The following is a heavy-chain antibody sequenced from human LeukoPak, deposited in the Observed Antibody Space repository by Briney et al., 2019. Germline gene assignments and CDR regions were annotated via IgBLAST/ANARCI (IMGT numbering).Heavy chain of an antibody. V-gene: IGHV4-59*11. CDR1: GGSISGHY. CDR3: ARDRTLCRGTSCPSPYFDY. CDR2: IHYTGTT. Sequence: SSETLSLTCTVSGGSISGHYWSWIRQPPGKGLEWVGYIHYTGTTNYNPSLKSRVTIPVDTSKNQFSLKLSSVAAADTAVYFCARDRTLCRGTSCPSPYFDYWGQGTLVTVSS. J-gene: IGHJ4*02. D-gene: IGHD2-2*01.